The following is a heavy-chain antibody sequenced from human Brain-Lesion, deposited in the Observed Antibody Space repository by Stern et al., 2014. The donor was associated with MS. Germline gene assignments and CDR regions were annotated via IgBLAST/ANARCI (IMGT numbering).Heavy chain of an antibody. Sequence: QVQLVESGPGLVKPSETLSLTCTVAGGSVSSTSYAWAWIRQPPGKGLEWIGTIYYSGNTYYSPSLKSRLTIYLDTSKNAFSLQMRLVTAADTAVYYCAGEEDIRYCSGGSCTGNWFDPWGQGTLVTVSS. CDR3: AGEEDIRYCSGGSCTGNWFDP. CDR2: IYYSGNT. D-gene: IGHD2-15*01. V-gene: IGHV4-39*01. J-gene: IGHJ5*02. CDR1: GGSVSSTSYA.